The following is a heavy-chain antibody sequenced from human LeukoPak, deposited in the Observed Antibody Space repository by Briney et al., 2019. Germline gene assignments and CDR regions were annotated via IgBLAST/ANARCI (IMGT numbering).Heavy chain of an antibody. Sequence: PGGSLRLSCAASGFYFSGYSMNWVRQAPGKGLEWVSSINSGSTYMYYADSVKGRFTISRDNAKNSLHLRMYSLRAEDTAVYFCARVEATTGRNYHYYYMDVWGKGTTVTVSS. J-gene: IGHJ6*03. CDR1: GFYFSGYS. V-gene: IGHV3-21*01. CDR3: ARVEATTGRNYHYYYMDV. D-gene: IGHD1-1*01. CDR2: INSGSTYM.